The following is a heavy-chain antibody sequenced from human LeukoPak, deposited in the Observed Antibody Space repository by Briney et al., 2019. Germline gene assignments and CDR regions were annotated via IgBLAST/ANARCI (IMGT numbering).Heavy chain of an antibody. Sequence: PSETLSLTCTVSGGSISSYYWSWIRQPPGKGLEWIGYIYYSGSTNYNPSLKSRVTISVDTSKDQFSLKLSSVTAADTAVYYCARDWRIGSSWWIDYWGQGTLVTVSS. CDR2: IYYSGST. CDR3: ARDWRIGSSWWIDY. J-gene: IGHJ4*02. D-gene: IGHD6-13*01. V-gene: IGHV4-59*01. CDR1: GGSISSYY.